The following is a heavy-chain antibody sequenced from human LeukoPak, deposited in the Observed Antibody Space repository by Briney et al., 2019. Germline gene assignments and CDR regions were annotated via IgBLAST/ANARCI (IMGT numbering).Heavy chain of an antibody. CDR3: ARGVLHCTNGLCYFHFDY. Sequence: PSETLSLTCTVSGGSISSSSYYWGWIRQPPGKGLEWIGSIYYSGSTYYHPSLKSRVTISVDMSKNQFSLKLSSVTVADTAVYYCARGVLHCTNGLCYFHFDYWGQGTLVTVSS. V-gene: IGHV4-39*01. CDR2: IYYSGST. J-gene: IGHJ4*02. CDR1: GGSISSSSYY. D-gene: IGHD2-8*01.